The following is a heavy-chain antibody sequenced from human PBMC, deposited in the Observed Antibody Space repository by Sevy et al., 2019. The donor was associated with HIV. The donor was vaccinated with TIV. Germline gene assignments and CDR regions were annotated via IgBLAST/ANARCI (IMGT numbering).Heavy chain of an antibody. J-gene: IGHJ3*02. Sequence: GGSLRLSCKPSGFTFTSYAMNWVRQAPGKGLEWISTIYGSGGVTYYADSVKGRFTISRDKSKNTLYLQMNSLRTEDTALYYCAGGRYDSSGSFDALDIWGQGTMVTFSS. CDR3: AGGRYDSSGSFDALDI. V-gene: IGHV3-23*01. D-gene: IGHD3-22*01. CDR1: GFTFTSYA. CDR2: IYGSGGVT.